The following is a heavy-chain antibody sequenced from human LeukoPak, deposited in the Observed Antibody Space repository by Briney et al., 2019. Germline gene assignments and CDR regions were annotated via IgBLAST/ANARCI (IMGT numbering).Heavy chain of an antibody. CDR2: IYSGGST. CDR1: GFTVSSNY. V-gene: IGHV3-53*01. D-gene: IGHD1-26*01. Sequence: GGSLRLSCAASGFTVSSNYMSWVRQAPGKGLEWVSVIYSGGSTYYADSVKGRFTISRDNSKNTLYLQMNSLRAEDTAVYYCARDLGARSGSYFDYWGQGTLVTVSS. J-gene: IGHJ4*02. CDR3: ARDLGARSGSYFDY.